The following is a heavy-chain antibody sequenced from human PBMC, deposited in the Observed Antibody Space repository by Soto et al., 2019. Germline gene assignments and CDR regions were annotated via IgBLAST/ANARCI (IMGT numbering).Heavy chain of an antibody. J-gene: IGHJ4*02. V-gene: IGHV3-23*01. CDR3: AKQIPAAGSDY. Sequence: VGSLRLSCAVTGFNFSGYAMNRVLQAPGKGLEWVSAISPGGGSPYYTDSVKGRFTISRDNSKNTLYLQMNSLRAEDTAVYYCAKQIPAAGSDYWGQGTLVTVSS. D-gene: IGHD6-13*01. CDR1: GFNFSGYA. CDR2: ISPGGGSP.